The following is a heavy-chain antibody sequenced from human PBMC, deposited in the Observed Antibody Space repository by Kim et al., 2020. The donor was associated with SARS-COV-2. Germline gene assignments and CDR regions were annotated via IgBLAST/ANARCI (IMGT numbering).Heavy chain of an antibody. D-gene: IGHD1-26*01. V-gene: IGHV4-39*01. CDR3: ARHGVGATFHFDY. CDR1: GGSISSSSYY. J-gene: IGHJ4*02. CDR2: IYYSGST. Sequence: SETLSLTCTVSGGSISSSSYYWGWIRQPPGKGLEWIGSIYYSGSTYYNPSLKSRVTISVDTSKNQFSLKLSSVTAADTAVYYCARHGVGATFHFDYWGQGTLVTVSS.